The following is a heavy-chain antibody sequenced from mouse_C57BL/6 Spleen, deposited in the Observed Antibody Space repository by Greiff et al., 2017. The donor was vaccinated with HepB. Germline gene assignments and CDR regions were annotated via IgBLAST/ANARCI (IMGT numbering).Heavy chain of an antibody. D-gene: IGHD1-1*01. V-gene: IGHV14-1*01. Sequence: VQLQQSGAELVRPGASVKLSCTASGFNIKDYYMHWVKQRPEQGLEWIGRIDPEDGDTEYAPKFQGKATMTADTSSNTAYMQLSSLTSEDTAVYYCTKGYYGSSYLTYWGQGTLVTVSA. J-gene: IGHJ3*01. CDR2: IDPEDGDT. CDR1: GFNIKDYY. CDR3: TKGYYGSSYLTY.